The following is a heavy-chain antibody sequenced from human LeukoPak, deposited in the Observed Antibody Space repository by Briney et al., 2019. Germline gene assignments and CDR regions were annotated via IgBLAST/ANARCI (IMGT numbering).Heavy chain of an antibody. V-gene: IGHV4-4*07. D-gene: IGHD1-1*01. CDR1: GGSISSYY. Sequence: SETLSLTCTVAGGSISSYYWSWIRQPAGKGLEWIGRIYTSGSTNYNPSLKSRVTMSVDTSKNQFSLKLSSVTAADTAVYYCARVWDSNWVYYFDYWGQGTLVTVSS. CDR2: IYTSGST. J-gene: IGHJ4*02. CDR3: ARVWDSNWVYYFDY.